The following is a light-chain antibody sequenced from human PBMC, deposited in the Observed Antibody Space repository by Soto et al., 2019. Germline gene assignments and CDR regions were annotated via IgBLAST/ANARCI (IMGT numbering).Light chain of an antibody. J-gene: IGKJ1*01. CDR1: QSISGR. CDR2: KAS. Sequence: DIQMTHSPSTLSASVGDRVTITCRASQSISGRLAWYQQKPGKAPKLLIYKASTLKSGVPSRFSGSGSGTEFTLTISSLQPDDFATYYCQHYNSYSEAFGQGTKVDIK. CDR3: QHYNSYSEA. V-gene: IGKV1-5*03.